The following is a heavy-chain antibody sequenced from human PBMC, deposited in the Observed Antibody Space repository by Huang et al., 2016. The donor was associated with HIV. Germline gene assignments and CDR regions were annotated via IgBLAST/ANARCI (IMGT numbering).Heavy chain of an antibody. J-gene: IGHJ6*02. CDR2: VNDGGAT. Sequence: QMQLQQRGAGLLKPSETLSLTCGVSGGSFTGNYLTWIRQAPGKGLEWIGEVNDGGATNYNPSLNGRVTISLDKSKRELSLNLRSVTAADTAVYYCARQWTILEWLLGLDVWGQGTTVIVSS. V-gene: IGHV4-34*02. D-gene: IGHD3-3*01. CDR3: ARQWTILEWLLGLDV. CDR1: GGSFTGNY.